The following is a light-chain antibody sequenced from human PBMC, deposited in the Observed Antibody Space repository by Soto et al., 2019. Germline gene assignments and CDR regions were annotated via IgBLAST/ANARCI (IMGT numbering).Light chain of an antibody. J-gene: IGKJ1*01. Sequence: EIVLTQSPGTLSLSPGEEATLSCRASQTVNTNYLAWYQQKAGQAPRLLIYGTSSRATGIPDRFSGSGSGTDFTLTISRLEPEDFALYYCQQYVSSPRTFGQGTKVEIK. CDR3: QQYVSSPRT. CDR2: GTS. CDR1: QTVNTNY. V-gene: IGKV3-20*01.